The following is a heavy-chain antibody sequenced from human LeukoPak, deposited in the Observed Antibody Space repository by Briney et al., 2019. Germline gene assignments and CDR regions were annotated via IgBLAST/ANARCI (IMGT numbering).Heavy chain of an antibody. D-gene: IGHD6-19*01. J-gene: IGHJ4*02. Sequence: PGGSLRLSCAASGFTFSSYGMHWVRQAPGKGLEWVAVIWYDGSNKYYADSVKGRFTISRDNSKNTLYLQMNSLRAEDTAVYYCAKDSAAVAGMFDYWGQGTLVTVSS. CDR1: GFTFSSYG. CDR2: IWYDGSNK. CDR3: AKDSAAVAGMFDY. V-gene: IGHV3-33*06.